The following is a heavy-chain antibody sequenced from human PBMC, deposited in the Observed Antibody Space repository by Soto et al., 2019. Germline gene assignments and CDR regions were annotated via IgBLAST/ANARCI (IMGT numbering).Heavy chain of an antibody. CDR2: MYSSGTT. Sequence: PSETLSLTCTVSGGSISNYYWTWIRQPPGKRLEWIGYMYSSGTTNYNPSLKSRVTISVDTSKNQFSLKLSSVTAADTAVYYCARVPVAGVNWFDPWGQGTLVTVSS. D-gene: IGHD6-19*01. CDR3: ARVPVAGVNWFDP. CDR1: GGSISNYY. V-gene: IGHV4-59*01. J-gene: IGHJ5*02.